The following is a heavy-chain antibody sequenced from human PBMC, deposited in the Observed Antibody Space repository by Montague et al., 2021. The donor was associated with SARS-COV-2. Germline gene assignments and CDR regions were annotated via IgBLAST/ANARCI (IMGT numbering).Heavy chain of an antibody. CDR2: IWSNRSNI. V-gene: IGHV3-21*01. D-gene: IGHD3-16*01. CDR1: GFTFSSYS. J-gene: IGHJ1*01. CDR3: AKGVSGRGGMSL. Sequence: SLRLSCAASGFTFSSYSMHWVRQAPGKGLEWVSAIWSNRSNIYYADSVKGRFTISRDNAQNSLYLQMNSLRAEDTAVYYCAKGVSGRGGMSLWGQGTMVTVSS.